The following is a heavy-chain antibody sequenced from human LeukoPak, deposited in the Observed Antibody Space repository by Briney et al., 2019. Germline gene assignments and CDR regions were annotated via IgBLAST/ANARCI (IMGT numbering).Heavy chain of an antibody. CDR2: ITTSDGNP. D-gene: IGHD7-27*01. CDR3: AKDGGLWVSAHWGDS. J-gene: IGHJ4*02. CDR1: GFTFSSYT. V-gene: IGHV3-23*01. Sequence: PGGSLRLSCAASGFTFSSYTMSWVRQAPGKGLRGVSPITTSDGNPYYADSVKGRFTVSRDNSKNTLFLQMNSLRAEDTAVYYCAKDGGLWVSAHWGDSWGRGTLVTVSS.